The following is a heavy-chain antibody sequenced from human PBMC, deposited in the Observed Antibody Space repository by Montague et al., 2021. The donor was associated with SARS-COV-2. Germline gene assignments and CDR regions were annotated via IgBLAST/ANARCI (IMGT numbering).Heavy chain of an antibody. CDR2: IYNSGTT. CDR3: ARHRNYGDHSLDNWFHP. Sequence: SETLSLTCTVSGDSTSCPNCYWGWIRQPPGKGLDWIGTIYNSGTTYYNPSLKSRLTISIDTSKNQFSLKLSSVTAADAAMYYCARHRNYGDHSLDNWFHPWGQGTLVTVSS. J-gene: IGHJ5*02. D-gene: IGHD4-17*01. CDR1: GDSTSCPNCY. V-gene: IGHV4-39*01.